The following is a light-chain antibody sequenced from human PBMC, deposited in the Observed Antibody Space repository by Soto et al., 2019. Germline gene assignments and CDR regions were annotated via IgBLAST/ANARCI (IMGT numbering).Light chain of an antibody. V-gene: IGLV2-18*02. CDR3: SSYTTSSTVA. J-gene: IGLJ2*01. Sequence: QSALTQPPSVSGSPGQSVTISCTGTSNDVGGYNRVSWYQQPPGTAPKLMIYEVTDRPSGVPNRFSGSKSGNTASLTISGLQAEDEADYYCSSYTTSSTVAFGGGTKVTVL. CDR2: EVT. CDR1: SNDVGGYNR.